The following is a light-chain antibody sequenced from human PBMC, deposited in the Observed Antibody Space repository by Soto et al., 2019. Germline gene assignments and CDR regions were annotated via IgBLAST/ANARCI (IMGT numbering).Light chain of an antibody. CDR2: DVS. V-gene: IGLV2-11*01. CDR3: GSYAGGYTDV. J-gene: IGLJ1*01. CDR1: SSDVGAYDY. Sequence: QSALTQPRSVSGSPGQSVTISCTGTSSDVGAYDYVSWYQQHPGKAPKLMIYDVSKRPSGVPDRFSGSKSGNTASLTISGLQAEDEADYYCGSYAGGYTDVFGTGTKVTVL.